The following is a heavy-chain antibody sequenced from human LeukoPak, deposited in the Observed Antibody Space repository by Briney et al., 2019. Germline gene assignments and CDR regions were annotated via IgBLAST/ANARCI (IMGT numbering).Heavy chain of an antibody. D-gene: IGHD5-12*01. Sequence: SVKVSCKASGGTFSSYAISWVRQAPGQGLEWMGGIIPIFGTANYAQKFQGRVTITTDESTSTAYMELSSLRSEDTAVYYCARSTRAYSGYDFPAYWGQGTLVTVSS. V-gene: IGHV1-69*05. CDR1: GGTFSSYA. J-gene: IGHJ4*02. CDR3: ARSTRAYSGYDFPAY. CDR2: IIPIFGTA.